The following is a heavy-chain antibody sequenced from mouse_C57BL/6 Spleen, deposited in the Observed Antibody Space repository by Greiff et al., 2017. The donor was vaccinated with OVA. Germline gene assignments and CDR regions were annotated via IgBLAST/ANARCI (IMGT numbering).Heavy chain of an antibody. J-gene: IGHJ2*01. CDR3: ASTVVAKGY. Sequence: QVQLQQPGAELVKPGASVKLSCKASGYTFTSYWMQWVKQRPGQGLEWIGEIDPSDSYTNYNQKFKGKATLTVDTSSSTAYMQLSSLTSEDSAVYYCASTVVAKGYWGKGTTLTVSS. CDR2: IDPSDSYT. V-gene: IGHV1-50*01. D-gene: IGHD1-1*01. CDR1: GYTFTSYW.